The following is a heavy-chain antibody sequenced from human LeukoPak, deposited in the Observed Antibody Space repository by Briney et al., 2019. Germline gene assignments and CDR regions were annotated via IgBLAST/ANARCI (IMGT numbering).Heavy chain of an antibody. Sequence: PGGSLRLSCAASGFTFSDYYMSWIRLAPGKGLEWVSYISSSGSTIYYADSVKGRFTISRDNAKNSLYLQMNSLRAEDTAVYYCARVIKNTEMATRYWGQGTLVTVSS. CDR3: ARVIKNTEMATRY. CDR1: GFTFSDYY. J-gene: IGHJ4*02. V-gene: IGHV3-11*01. D-gene: IGHD5-24*01. CDR2: ISSSGSTI.